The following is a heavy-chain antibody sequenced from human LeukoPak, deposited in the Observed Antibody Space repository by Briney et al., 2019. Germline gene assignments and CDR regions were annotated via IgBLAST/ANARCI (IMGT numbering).Heavy chain of an antibody. CDR3: ARDPNAGYSGYDFHYHYYGMDV. J-gene: IGHJ6*02. V-gene: IGHV1-69*04. Sequence: SVKVSCKASGGTFSSYAISWVRQAPGQGLEWMGRIIPILGIANYAQKFQGRVTITADKSTSTAYMELSSLRSEDTAVYYCARDPNAGYSGYDFHYHYYGMDVWGQGTTVTVSS. D-gene: IGHD5-12*01. CDR2: IIPILGIA. CDR1: GGTFSSYA.